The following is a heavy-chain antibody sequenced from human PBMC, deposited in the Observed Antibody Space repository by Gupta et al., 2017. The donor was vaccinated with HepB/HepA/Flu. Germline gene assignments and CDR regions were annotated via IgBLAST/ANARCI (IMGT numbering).Heavy chain of an antibody. D-gene: IGHD3-3*01. CDR3: AKHSGVTRIGRYFDS. V-gene: IGHV3-23*01. CDR2: LVNSGDYT. J-gene: IGHJ4*02. CDR1: GFTFRRYA. Sequence: EVQMLESGGGLVQSGGSLRLSCAASGFTFRRYALSWVRQALGKGLGWVSALVNSGDYTYYADSAKGRFTISRDNSKGTLYLEMNSLTADDTAVYYCAKHSGVTRIGRYFDSWGQGTQVTVSS.